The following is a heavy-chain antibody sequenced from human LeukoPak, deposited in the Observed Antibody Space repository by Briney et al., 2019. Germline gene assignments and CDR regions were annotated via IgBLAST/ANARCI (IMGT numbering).Heavy chain of an antibody. V-gene: IGHV3-9*03. J-gene: IGHJ5*02. CDR1: GFTFDDYA. D-gene: IGHD4-17*01. CDR2: ISWNSGSI. CDR3: ARETTVTSGWFDP. Sequence: GGSLRLSCAASGFTFDDYAMHWVRQAPGKGLEWVSGISWNSGSIGYADSVKGRFTISRDNAKNSLYLQMNSLRPEDMALYYCARETTVTSGWFDPWGQGTLVTVSS.